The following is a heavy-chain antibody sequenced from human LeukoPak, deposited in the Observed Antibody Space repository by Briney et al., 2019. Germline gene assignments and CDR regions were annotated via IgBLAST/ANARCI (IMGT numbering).Heavy chain of an antibody. CDR1: GFTFSSYW. J-gene: IGHJ2*01. CDR2: ISSSGSII. Sequence: GGSLRLSCAASGFTFSSYWMSWVRQAPGKGLEWVSYISSSGSIIYYADSVKGRFTISRDNAKNSMYLQMNSLRAEDTAVYYCARVGVYGDPWYWYFDLWGRGTLVTVSS. CDR3: ARVGVYGDPWYWYFDL. D-gene: IGHD4-17*01. V-gene: IGHV3-11*01.